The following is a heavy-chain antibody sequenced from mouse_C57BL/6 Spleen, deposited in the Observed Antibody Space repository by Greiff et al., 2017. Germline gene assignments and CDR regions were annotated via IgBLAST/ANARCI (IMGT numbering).Heavy chain of an antibody. CDR2: ISDGGSYT. J-gene: IGHJ2*01. CDR3: ARDPHYYGLDY. D-gene: IGHD1-1*01. Sequence: EVQGVESGGGLVKPGGSLKLSCAASGFTFSSYAMSWVRQTPEKRLEWVATISDGGSYTYYPDNVKGRFTISRDNAKNNLYLQMSHLKSEDTAMYYCARDPHYYGLDYWGQGTTLTVSS. V-gene: IGHV5-4*01. CDR1: GFTFSSYA.